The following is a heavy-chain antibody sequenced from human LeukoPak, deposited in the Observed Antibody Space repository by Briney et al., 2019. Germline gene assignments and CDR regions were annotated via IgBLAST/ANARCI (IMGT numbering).Heavy chain of an antibody. CDR2: INHSAVT. D-gene: IGHD4-17*01. J-gene: IGHJ4*02. V-gene: IGHV4-34*01. CDR1: GGSFSGYF. Sequence: SETLSLTCAVYGGSFSGYFWSWIRQSPGKGLEWVGEINHSAVTNYNPSLKSRVTTSVDKSKNQVSLKLSSVTAGDTAVYYWARRPLLDYGDPPLTFDYWGQGILVIVSS. CDR3: ARRPLLDYGDPPLTFDY.